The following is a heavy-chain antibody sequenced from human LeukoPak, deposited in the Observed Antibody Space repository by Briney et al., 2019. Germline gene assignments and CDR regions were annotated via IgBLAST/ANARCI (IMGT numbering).Heavy chain of an antibody. J-gene: IGHJ4*02. V-gene: IGHV3-30-3*01. CDR2: ISYDGSNK. Sequence: GKSLRLSCAATGFTFSNYAMHWVRQAPGKGLEWVAVISYDGSNKNYADSVKGRVTISRDNSKNTLYLQMNSLRTEDTAVYYCARGPFTIFGVDQLRGYFDYWGQGTLVTVSS. CDR1: GFTFSNYA. D-gene: IGHD3-3*01. CDR3: ARGPFTIFGVDQLRGYFDY.